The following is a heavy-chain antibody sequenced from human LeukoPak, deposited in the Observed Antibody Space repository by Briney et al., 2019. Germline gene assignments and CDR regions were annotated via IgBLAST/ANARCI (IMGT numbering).Heavy chain of an antibody. Sequence: GGSLRLSCAASVFTFRKTWMSSVRQAPGKGREWVCRIKSTPDGGTIEYAAPVKGRFTVSRDDPKDTLYLQMNSLKTEDTAVYYCTTYSGSPHYYFGYWGQGTLVTVSS. J-gene: IGHJ4*02. CDR3: TTYSGSPHYYFGY. CDR1: VFTFRKTW. D-gene: IGHD1-26*01. CDR2: IKSTPDGGTI. V-gene: IGHV3-15*01.